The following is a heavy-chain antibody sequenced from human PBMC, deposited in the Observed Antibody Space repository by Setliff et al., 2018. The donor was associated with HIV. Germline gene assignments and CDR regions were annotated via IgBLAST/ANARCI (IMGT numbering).Heavy chain of an antibody. CDR3: ASTTYYYDSSGYNSWPLFDY. V-gene: IGHV4-4*02. D-gene: IGHD3-22*01. Sequence: SETLSLTCAVSGGSISSGNWWSWVRQPPGKRLEWIGEIYHSGITNYNPSLKSRVTISVDKSKNQFSLKLSSVTAADTAVYYCASTTYYYDSSGYNSWPLFDYWGQGTLVTVVL. J-gene: IGHJ4*02. CDR1: GGSISSGNW. CDR2: IYHSGIT.